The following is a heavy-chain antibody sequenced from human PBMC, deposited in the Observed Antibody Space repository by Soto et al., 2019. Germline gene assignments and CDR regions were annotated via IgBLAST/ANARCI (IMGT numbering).Heavy chain of an antibody. CDR2: IWYDGSNK. V-gene: IGHV3-33*01. D-gene: IGHD3-22*01. CDR1: GFTFSSYG. CDR3: AREQKDYEDSSGYYLFYDYYGRDV. Sequence: QVQLVESGGGVVQPGRSLRLSCAASGFTFSSYGMHWVRQAPGKGLEWVAVIWYDGSNKYYADSVKGRFTIYRDNSNNTLYLQMNSLRADNTAVYYCAREQKDYEDSSGYYLFYDYYGRDVWGQGTTVTVSS. J-gene: IGHJ6*02.